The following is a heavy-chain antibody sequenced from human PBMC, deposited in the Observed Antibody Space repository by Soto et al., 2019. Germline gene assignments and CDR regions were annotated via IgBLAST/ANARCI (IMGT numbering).Heavy chain of an antibody. CDR1: VDSISSSSYY. J-gene: IGHJ4*02. CDR2: IYYSGNT. Sequence: PSETLSLTCTLSVDSISSSSYYWGWIRQPPGKGLEWIGSIYYSGNTYYNPSLKSRVTISVDTSNNHFSLKLSSVTAADTAVYYCARQNWGVLDNWGQGTPVTVSS. CDR3: ARQNWGVLDN. D-gene: IGHD7-27*01. V-gene: IGHV4-39*01.